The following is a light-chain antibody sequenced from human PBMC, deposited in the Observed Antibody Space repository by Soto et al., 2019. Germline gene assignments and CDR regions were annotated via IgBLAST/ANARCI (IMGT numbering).Light chain of an antibody. V-gene: IGKV3-20*01. CDR2: GAS. Sequence: IVMKESQAALYVYPGERATLSCRASQSVTTYLAWYQQNPGQAPRLLIYGASSRATGIPDRFSGSGSGTDFTLTINCLEPEDFALYYCQQYGSSPISFGQGTRLEI. CDR3: QQYGSSPIS. CDR1: QSVTTY. J-gene: IGKJ5*01.